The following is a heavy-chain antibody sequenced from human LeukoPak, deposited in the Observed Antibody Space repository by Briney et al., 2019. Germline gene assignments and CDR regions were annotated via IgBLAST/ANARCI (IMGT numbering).Heavy chain of an antibody. CDR1: GFTFSSFG. D-gene: IGHD4-17*01. V-gene: IGHV3-30*18. CDR2: ISFDGSNQ. Sequence: PGGSLRLSCAASGFTFSSFGMHWVRQATGQALECVAVISFDGSNQYYADSVKGRFTIYRDNFKNTVYLQMNSLRAEETAVYYCAKSHPPTVTTEEGEYLQHWGQGTLVTVSS. J-gene: IGHJ1*01. CDR3: AKSHPPTVTTEEGEYLQH.